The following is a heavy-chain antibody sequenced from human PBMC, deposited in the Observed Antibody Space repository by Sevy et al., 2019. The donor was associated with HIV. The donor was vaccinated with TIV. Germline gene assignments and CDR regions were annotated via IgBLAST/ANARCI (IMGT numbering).Heavy chain of an antibody. Sequence: GGSLRLSCAASGFAFYEYSMSWIRQAPGKGLEWVSTLSFGCGKINYADSVKGRFTISRDNSKNSFYLQMDNLRVEDTALYYCAREGCSRPHDYWGQGTRVTVSS. D-gene: IGHD2-8*01. V-gene: IGHV3-23*01. CDR2: LSFGCGKI. J-gene: IGHJ4*02. CDR3: AREGCSRPHDY. CDR1: GFAFYEYS.